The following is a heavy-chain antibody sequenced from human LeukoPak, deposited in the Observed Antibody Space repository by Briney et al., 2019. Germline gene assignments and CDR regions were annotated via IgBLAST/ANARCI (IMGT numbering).Heavy chain of an antibody. J-gene: IGHJ4*02. D-gene: IGHD5-12*01. V-gene: IGHV4-34*01. Sequence: SETLSLTCAVYGGSFSGYYWSWIRQPPGKGLEWIGEINHSGSTNYNPSLKSRVTISVDTSKNQFSLKLSSVTAADTAVYYCARGRGLRLFDYWGQGTLVTVSS. CDR1: GGSFSGYY. CDR2: INHSGST. CDR3: ARGRGLRLFDY.